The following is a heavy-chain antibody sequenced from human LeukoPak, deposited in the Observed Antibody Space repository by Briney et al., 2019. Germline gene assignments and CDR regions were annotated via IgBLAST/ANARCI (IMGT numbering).Heavy chain of an antibody. D-gene: IGHD3-10*01. CDR2: IKSKTDGGTT. CDR1: GFTFSNAW. V-gene: IGHV3-15*01. CDR3: TSAGFGELLEDV. Sequence: PGRSLRLSCAASGFTFSNAWMSWVRQAPGKGLEWVGRIKSKTDGGTTDYAAPVKGRFTISRDDSKNTLYLQMNSLKTEDTAVYYCTSAGFGELLEDVWGQGTTVTVSS. J-gene: IGHJ6*02.